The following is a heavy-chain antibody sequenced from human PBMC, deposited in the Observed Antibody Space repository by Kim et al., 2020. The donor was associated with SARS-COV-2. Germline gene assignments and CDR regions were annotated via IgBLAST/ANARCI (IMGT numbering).Heavy chain of an antibody. V-gene: IGHV3-11*01. Sequence: GGSLRLSCAASGFTFSDYYMSWIRQAPGKGLEWVSYISSSGSTIYYADSVKGRFTISRDNAKNSLYLQMNSLRAEDTAVYYCARDRMYYYDSRFDPWGQGTLVTVSS. CDR2: ISSSGSTI. CDR1: GFTFSDYY. J-gene: IGHJ5*02. CDR3: ARDRMYYYDSRFDP. D-gene: IGHD3-22*01.